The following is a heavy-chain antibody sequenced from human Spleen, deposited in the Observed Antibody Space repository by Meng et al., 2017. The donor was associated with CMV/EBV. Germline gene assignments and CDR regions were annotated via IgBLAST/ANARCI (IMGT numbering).Heavy chain of an antibody. Sequence: GESLKISCAASGFSFSSYGMSWVRQAPGKGLEWVSVISGSGGSTYYADSVKGRFTSSRDNSKNTLYLQMGSLRAEDMAVYYCARDYDYVWGSYRYLDYWGQGTLVTVSS. D-gene: IGHD3-16*02. CDR1: GFSFSSYG. V-gene: IGHV3-23*01. CDR3: ARDYDYVWGSYRYLDY. CDR2: ISGSGGST. J-gene: IGHJ4*02.